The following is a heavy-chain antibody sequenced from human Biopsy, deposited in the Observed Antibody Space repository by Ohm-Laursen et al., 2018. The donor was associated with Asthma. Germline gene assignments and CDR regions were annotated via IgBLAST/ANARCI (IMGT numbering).Heavy chain of an antibody. V-gene: IGHV3-48*01. CDR3: ARDMNRDGWYFDY. D-gene: IGHD5-24*01. Sequence: SLRLSCAASGFTFSSYGMHWVRQAPGKGLEWVSYISSSSSTIYYADSVKGRFTISRDNAKNSLYLQMNSLRGDDTAVYYCARDMNRDGWYFDYWGQGTPVTVSS. J-gene: IGHJ4*02. CDR2: ISSSSSTI. CDR1: GFTFSSYG.